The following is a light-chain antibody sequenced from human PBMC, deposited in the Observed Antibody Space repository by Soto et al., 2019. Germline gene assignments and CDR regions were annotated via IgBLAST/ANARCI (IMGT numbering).Light chain of an antibody. Sequence: DIVMTQSPDSLAVSLGERATINCKSSQSVLYSSNNKNYLAWYQQKPGQPPKLLIYWASTRESGVPDRFSGSGSGTDFTLTISSRQAEDVAVYYCQQYYSAPWTFGQGTKVETK. CDR3: QQYYSAPWT. CDR2: WAS. V-gene: IGKV4-1*01. J-gene: IGKJ1*01. CDR1: QSVLYSSNNKNY.